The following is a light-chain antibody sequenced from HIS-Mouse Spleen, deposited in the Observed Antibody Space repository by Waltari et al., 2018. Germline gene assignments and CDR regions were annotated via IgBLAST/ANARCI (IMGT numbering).Light chain of an antibody. CDR2: DAS. CDR1: KSVSSY. CDR3: QQRSNWPPLT. V-gene: IGKV3-11*01. J-gene: IGKJ4*01. Sequence: EIVLTQSPATLSLSPGERATLSCRASKSVSSYLAWYQQKPGQAPRLLIYDASNRATGIPARFSCSGSGTDFTLTISSLEPEDFAVYYCQQRSNWPPLTFGGGTKVEIK.